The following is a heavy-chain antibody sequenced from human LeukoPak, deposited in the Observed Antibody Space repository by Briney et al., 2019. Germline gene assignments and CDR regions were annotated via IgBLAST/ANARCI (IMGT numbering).Heavy chain of an antibody. CDR3: ARGDDTGAYDY. J-gene: IGHJ4*02. Sequence: PSQTLSLTCTVSGGSISSGSYYWSWIRQPAGKGLEWIGRIYTSGSTNYNPSLKSRVTISVDTSKNQFSLKLSSVIAADTAVYYCARGDDTGAYDYWGQGTLVTVSS. CDR2: IYTSGST. V-gene: IGHV4-61*02. CDR1: GGSISSGSYY. D-gene: IGHD1-1*01.